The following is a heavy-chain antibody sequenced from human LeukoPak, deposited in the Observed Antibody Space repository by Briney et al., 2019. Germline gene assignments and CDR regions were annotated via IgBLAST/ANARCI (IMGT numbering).Heavy chain of an antibody. CDR2: IVVNSGNT. CDR3: AADPHSGGWSRPENFQQ. D-gene: IGHD2-15*01. J-gene: IGHJ1*01. Sequence: SVKVSCKASEFNFARSTVLWARQTRGQSLEWIGWIVVNSGNTNYAQKFEDRLTITRDMSTSTAYMELSSLRSEDTAVYFCAADPHSGGWSRPENFQQWGQGTLVTVS. CDR1: EFNFARST. V-gene: IGHV1-58*01.